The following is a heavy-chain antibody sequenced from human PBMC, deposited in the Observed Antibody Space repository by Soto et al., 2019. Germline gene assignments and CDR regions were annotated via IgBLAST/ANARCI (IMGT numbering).Heavy chain of an antibody. D-gene: IGHD1-1*01. J-gene: IGHJ4*02. Sequence: GGSLRLSCAASGFTFSNAWMSWVRQAPGKGLEWVGRIKSKTDGGTTDYAAPVKGRFTISRDDSKNTLYLQMTRLTPDDTGVYYCTTSNLGVDFWGPGTLVTVSS. CDR2: IKSKTDGGTT. V-gene: IGHV3-15*01. CDR1: GFTFSNAW. CDR3: TTSNLGVDF.